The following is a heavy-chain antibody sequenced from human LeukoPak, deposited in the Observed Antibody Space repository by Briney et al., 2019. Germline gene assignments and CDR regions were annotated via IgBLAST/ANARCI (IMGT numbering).Heavy chain of an antibody. CDR2: IYYTGNT. V-gene: IGHV4-59*01. CDR3: ARDRLQLQS. CDR1: GGSISNYY. D-gene: IGHD1-1*01. Sequence: SSEALSLTCTVSGGSISNYYWNWIRQPPGKGLEWIGYIYYTGNTNYNPSLKSRVTISVDTSKNQFSLKLSSVTAADTAVYYCARDRLQLQSWGQGTLVTVSS. J-gene: IGHJ5*02.